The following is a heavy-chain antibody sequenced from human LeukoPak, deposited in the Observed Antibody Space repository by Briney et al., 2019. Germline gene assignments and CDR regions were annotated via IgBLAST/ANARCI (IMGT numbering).Heavy chain of an antibody. V-gene: IGHV3-73*01. D-gene: IGHD3-16*01. CDR2: IRSKANSYAT. J-gene: IGHJ3*02. CDR1: GFTFSGSA. CDR3: TASRGVWGALDAWDDAFDI. Sequence: GGSLRLSCAASGFTFSGSAMHWVRQASGKGLEWVGRIRSKANSYATAYAASVKGRFTISRDDSKNTAYLQMNSLKTEDTAVYYCTASRGVWGALDAWDDAFDIWSQGTMVTVSS.